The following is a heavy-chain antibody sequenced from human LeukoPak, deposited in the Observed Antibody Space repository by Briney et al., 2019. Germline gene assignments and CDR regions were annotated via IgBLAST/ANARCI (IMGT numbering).Heavy chain of an antibody. D-gene: IGHD2-2*01. CDR2: IIPIFGTA. CDR1: GGTFSSYA. Sequence: SVKVSCKASGGTFSSYAISWVRQAPGQGLEWMGGIIPIFGTANYAQKFQGRVTITADESTSTANMELSSLRSEDTAVYYCAREGGDQLLFRSRGNYMDVWGKGTTVTVSS. J-gene: IGHJ6*03. CDR3: AREGGDQLLFRSRGNYMDV. V-gene: IGHV1-69*13.